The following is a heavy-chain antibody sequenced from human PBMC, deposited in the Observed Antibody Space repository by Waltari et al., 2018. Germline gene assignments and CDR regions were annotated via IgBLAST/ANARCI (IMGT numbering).Heavy chain of an antibody. J-gene: IGHJ3*02. V-gene: IGHV5-51*03. CDR2: IYPGDSDT. D-gene: IGHD1-1*01. CDR3: ARGELEPPDAFDI. CDR1: GYSFTSYW. Sequence: VQLVQSGVEGTKPGVSLKVSGKGSGYSFTSYWIGLVHQMPGKGLEWMGIIYPGDSDTRYSPSFQGQVTISADKSISTAYLQWSSPKASDTAMYYCARGELEPPDAFDIWGQGTMVTVSS.